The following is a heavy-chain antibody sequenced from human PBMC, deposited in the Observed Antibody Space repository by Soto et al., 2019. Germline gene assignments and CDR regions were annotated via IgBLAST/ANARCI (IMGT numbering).Heavy chain of an antibody. J-gene: IGHJ6*02. Sequence: SVKVSCKASGFTFTISAVQCVLQSLLQRRDGIGWIVVGSGNTNYAQKFQERVTITRDMSTSTAYMELSSLRSEDTAVYYCAADDSSSSSEFYYYYYGMDVWGQGTTVTVSS. V-gene: IGHV1-58*01. CDR3: AADDSSSSSEFYYYYYGMDV. CDR2: IVVGSGNT. CDR1: GFTFTISA. D-gene: IGHD6-6*01.